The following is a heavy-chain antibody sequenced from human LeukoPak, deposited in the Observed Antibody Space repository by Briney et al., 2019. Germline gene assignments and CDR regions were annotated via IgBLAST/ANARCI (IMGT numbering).Heavy chain of an antibody. V-gene: IGHV3-30-3*01. J-gene: IGHJ4*02. CDR1: GXTFSNYA. CDR2: ISDDGSRQ. D-gene: IGHD3-10*01. Sequence: GGSLRLSCAATGXTFSNYAIHWGRQAPGKGLECVAFISDDGSRQHYADSVKGRFTISRDNSKNTLNLQMNSLRAEDTAVYYCVKDRTGTYTLDYWGQGTLVTVSS. CDR3: VKDRTGTYTLDY.